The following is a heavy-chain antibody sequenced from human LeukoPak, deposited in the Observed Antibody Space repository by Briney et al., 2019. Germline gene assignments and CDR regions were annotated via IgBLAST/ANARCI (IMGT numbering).Heavy chain of an antibody. J-gene: IGHJ5*02. V-gene: IGHV4-4*07. CDR2: IYTSGSI. Sequence: SETLSLTCTVSAGSISSYYCTWIRQPAGKGLEWIGRIYTSGSINYNPSLKSRVTMSVDTSKKQFSLRLSSVTAADTAVYYGARGTNNCFDPGGRGTLVTVSS. CDR1: AGSISSYY. CDR3: ARGTNNCFDP.